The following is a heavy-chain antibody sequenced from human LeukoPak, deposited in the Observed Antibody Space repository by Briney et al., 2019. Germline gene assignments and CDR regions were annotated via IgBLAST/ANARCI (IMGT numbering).Heavy chain of an antibody. D-gene: IGHD1-14*01. CDR1: GFTFDDYG. J-gene: IGHJ3*02. V-gene: IGHV3-20*04. CDR2: INWNGGST. CDR3: ARGYRSRGNTVPDAFDI. Sequence: GGSLRLSCAASGFTFDDYGMSWVRQAPGKGLEWVSGINWNGGSTGYADSVKGRFTISRDNAKNSLYLQMNSLRAEDTALYYCARGYRSRGNTVPDAFDIWGQGTMVTVSS.